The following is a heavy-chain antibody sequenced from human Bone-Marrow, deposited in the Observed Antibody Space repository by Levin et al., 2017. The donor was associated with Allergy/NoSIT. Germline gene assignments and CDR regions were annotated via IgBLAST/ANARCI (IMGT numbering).Heavy chain of an antibody. D-gene: IGHD3-10*01. CDR2: IKQDGSEK. J-gene: IGHJ3*02. V-gene: IGHV3-7*01. CDR3: ARLRGSGSLSSLDI. Sequence: PGGSLRLSCAVSGFTFSSYWMSWVRQAPGKGLEWVANIKQDGSEKYYVDSVKGRFTISRDNAKNSLYLQMNSLRAEDTAVYYCARLRGSGSLSSLDIWGQGTMVTVSS. CDR1: GFTFSSYW.